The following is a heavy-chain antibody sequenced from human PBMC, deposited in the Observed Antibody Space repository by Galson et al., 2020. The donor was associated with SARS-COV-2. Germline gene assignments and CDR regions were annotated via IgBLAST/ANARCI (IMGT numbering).Heavy chain of an antibody. CDR1: GFTFTSSA. V-gene: IGHV1-58*01. D-gene: IGHD4-17*01. J-gene: IGHJ4*02. CDR3: AALWAGMTTGGAY. Sequence: SVKVSCKASGFTFTSSAVQWVRQARVQRLEGIGWVVVGTGNPIYAQNFQERVTITRDMSTNTAYMELSSIRSEETAVYYCAALWAGMTTGGAYWGQGSLVTVSS. CDR2: VVVGTGNP.